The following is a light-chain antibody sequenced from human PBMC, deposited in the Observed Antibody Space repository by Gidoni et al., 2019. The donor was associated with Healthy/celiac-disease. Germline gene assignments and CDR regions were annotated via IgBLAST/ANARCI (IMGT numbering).Light chain of an antibody. J-gene: IGKJ2*02. CDR3: QQYGSSTPCT. V-gene: IGKV3-20*01. Sequence: EIVLTQSPGTLSLSPGERATLSCRASQSVSSSYLAWYQQKPGQAPRLLIYGASSRATGIPDRFSGRGSGTDFTLTISRLEPEDFAVYYCQQYGSSTPCTFGQGTKLEIK. CDR1: QSVSSSY. CDR2: GAS.